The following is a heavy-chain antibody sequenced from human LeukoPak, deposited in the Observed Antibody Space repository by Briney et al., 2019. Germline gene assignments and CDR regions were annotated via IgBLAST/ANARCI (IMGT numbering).Heavy chain of an antibody. V-gene: IGHV3-21*01. J-gene: IGHJ6*03. CDR2: ISSSSSYI. CDR1: GFTFSSYS. D-gene: IGHD2-8*02. CDR3: ARTVAVYAISYYYMDV. Sequence: PGGSLRLPCAASGFTFSSYSMNWVRQAPGKGLEWVSSISSSSSYIYYADSVKGRFTISRDNAKNSLYLQMNSLRAEDTAVYYCARTVAVYAISYYYMDVWGKGTTVTVSS.